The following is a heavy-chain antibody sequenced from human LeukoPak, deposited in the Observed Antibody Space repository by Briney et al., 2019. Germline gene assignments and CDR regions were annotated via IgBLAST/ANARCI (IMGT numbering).Heavy chain of an antibody. CDR2: IWYDGSNK. J-gene: IGHJ4*02. CDR1: GFTFSTYG. V-gene: IGHV3-30*02. D-gene: IGHD6-13*01. Sequence: GGSLRLSCAASGFTFSTYGMHWVRQAPGKGLEWVAVIWYDGSNKYYADSVKGRFTISRDNSKNTLYLQTNSLRAEDTAVYYCAKDGGLAAAGPSGHWGQGTLVTVSS. CDR3: AKDGGLAAAGPSGH.